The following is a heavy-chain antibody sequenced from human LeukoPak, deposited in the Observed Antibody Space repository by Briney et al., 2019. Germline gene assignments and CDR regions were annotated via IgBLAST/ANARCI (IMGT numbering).Heavy chain of an antibody. CDR3: ARNIPPDY. Sequence: SETLSLTCTVSGGSISSSSYYWGWIRQPPGKGLEWIGSIYYSGSTYYNPSLKSRVTISVDRSKNQSSLNLRSVTAADTAIYYCARNIPPDYWGQGTLVTVSS. CDR2: IYYSGST. D-gene: IGHD2/OR15-2a*01. J-gene: IGHJ4*02. CDR1: GGSISSSSYY. V-gene: IGHV4-39*07.